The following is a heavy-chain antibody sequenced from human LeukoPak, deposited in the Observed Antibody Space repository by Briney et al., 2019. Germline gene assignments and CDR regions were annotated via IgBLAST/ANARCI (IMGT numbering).Heavy chain of an antibody. CDR3: ARAPPGSDSIWILWFDSPPSYGMDV. CDR2: ISYDGGNK. CDR1: GFSLSSYA. Sequence: VGCLRLSCAASGFSLSSYAMRCVCQAPGKRLEWVAVISYDGGNKYYADSVKGRFTISRDNSKNTLYLQMNSLRAEDTAVYYCARAPPGSDSIWILWFDSPPSYGMDVWGQGTTVTVSS. D-gene: IGHD3-10*01. V-gene: IGHV3-30*04. J-gene: IGHJ6*02.